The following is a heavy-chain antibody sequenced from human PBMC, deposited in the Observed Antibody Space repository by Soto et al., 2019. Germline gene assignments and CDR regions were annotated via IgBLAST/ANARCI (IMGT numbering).Heavy chain of an antibody. Sequence: GGSRRVSCTASSVSFGGYAMSCVRPPPGKGLEWVAAISGSGASSFFADSVRGRFVISRDNSQNTVFLQMSNLRAEDTAMYDCTKGSRGYTNYFVDAWGLGTLVTVSS. V-gene: IGHV3-23*01. CDR3: TKGSRGYTNYFVDA. CDR1: SVSFGGYA. CDR2: ISGSGASS. J-gene: IGHJ5*02. D-gene: IGHD4-4*01.